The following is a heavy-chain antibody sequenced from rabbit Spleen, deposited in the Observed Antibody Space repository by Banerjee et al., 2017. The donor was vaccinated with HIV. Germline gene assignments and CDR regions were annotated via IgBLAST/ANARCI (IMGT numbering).Heavy chain of an antibody. CDR2: IDSGSSGFT. Sequence: QEQLEESGGDLVKPGASLTLTCTASGVSFSIISYMFWVRQAPGKGLEWIACIDSGSSGFTYFATWAKGRFTISKTSSTTVTLQMTRLTAADTATYFCARDTSSSFSSYGMDLWGPGTLVTVS. J-gene: IGHJ6*01. V-gene: IGHV1S45*01. CDR3: ARDTSSSFSSYGMDL. D-gene: IGHD1-1*01. CDR1: GVSFSIISY.